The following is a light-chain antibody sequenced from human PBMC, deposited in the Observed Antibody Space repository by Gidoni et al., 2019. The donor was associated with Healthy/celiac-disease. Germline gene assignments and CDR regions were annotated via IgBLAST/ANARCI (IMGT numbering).Light chain of an antibody. J-gene: IGKJ1*01. CDR3: HQYNNWPRT. Sequence: EIMMTQSPATLSVSPGERATLSCRASQSVSSNLAWYQQKPGQAPRLRIYGASTRATGIPARFSGSGSGTEFTLTISSLQSEDFAVYYCHQYNNWPRTFGQGTKVEI. V-gene: IGKV3-15*01. CDR1: QSVSSN. CDR2: GAS.